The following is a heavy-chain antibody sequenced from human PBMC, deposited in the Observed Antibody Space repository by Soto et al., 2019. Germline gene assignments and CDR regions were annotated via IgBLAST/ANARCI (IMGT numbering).Heavy chain of an antibody. CDR3: ARDRFTEAYRIFDY. J-gene: IGHJ4*02. D-gene: IGHD3-16*01. CDR1: GGYIGSGDYY. V-gene: IGHV4-30-4*01. CDR2: IYYSGST. Sequence: SETQSLTCTVSGGYIGSGDYYWSWIRQPPGKGLEWIGYIYYSGSTYYNPSLKSRVTISVDTSRNQFSLKLSSVTAADTAVYYCARDRFTEAYRIFDYWGQGTLVTVSS.